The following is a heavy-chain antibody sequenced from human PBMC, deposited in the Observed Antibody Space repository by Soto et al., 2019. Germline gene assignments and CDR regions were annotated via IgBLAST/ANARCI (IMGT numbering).Heavy chain of an antibody. CDR3: ARSPIAAAGPFDY. D-gene: IGHD6-13*01. V-gene: IGHV4-39*01. CDR1: GGSISSSSYY. J-gene: IGHJ4*02. Sequence: PSETLSLTCTVSGGSISSSSYYWAWIRQPPGKGLEWIGSIYHSGSIYYNPSLKSRVTIPVDTSKDQFSLKLISVTAADTAVHYCARSPIAAAGPFDYWGQGTLVTVSS. CDR2: IYHSGSI.